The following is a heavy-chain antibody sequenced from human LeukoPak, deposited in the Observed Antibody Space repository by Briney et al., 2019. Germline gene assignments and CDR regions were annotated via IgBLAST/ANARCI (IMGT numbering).Heavy chain of an antibody. CDR1: GFTLSNFG. CDR2: ISNDGSNT. CDR3: AKDADTATIIYWLFDL. Sequence: GESLRLSCTASGFTLSNFGMHWVRRAPGKGLEWVAVISNDGSNTFYADSVKGRFTISRDNSKNTLYLQLNSLRPEDTAVYYCAKDADTATIIYWLFDLWGRGTLVTVSS. J-gene: IGHJ2*01. V-gene: IGHV3-30*18. D-gene: IGHD5-18*01.